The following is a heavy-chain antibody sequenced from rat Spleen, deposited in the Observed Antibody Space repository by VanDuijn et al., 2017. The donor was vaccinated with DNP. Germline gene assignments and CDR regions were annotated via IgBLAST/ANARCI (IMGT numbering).Heavy chain of an antibody. D-gene: IGHD1-1*01. J-gene: IGHJ2*01. Sequence: EVQLVESGGGLVQPGRSLKLSCAASGFTFSDYNMAWVRQAPKKGLEWVATISYDGSSTYYRDSVKGRFTISRDNAKSTLYLQMDSLRSEETATYYCAREVVHYCDYWGQGVMVTVSS. CDR2: ISYDGSST. V-gene: IGHV5-7*01. CDR1: GFTFSDYN. CDR3: AREVVHYCDY.